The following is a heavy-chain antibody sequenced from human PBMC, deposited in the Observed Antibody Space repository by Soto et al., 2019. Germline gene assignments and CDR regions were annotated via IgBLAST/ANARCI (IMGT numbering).Heavy chain of an antibody. CDR1: GFSFDSFA. D-gene: IGHD1-1*01. CDR2: ASPSGSTT. V-gene: IGHV3-23*01. CDR3: VKDQRPGNHYKGPYNFYFHDLVV. Sequence: GGSLRLSCAGSGFSFDSFAMTWVRQAPGKGLQWVSTASPSGSTTYYPDSVKGRFTISRDNSQNTLYLQMNSLRGEDAAVYFLVKDQRPGNHYKGPYNFYFHDLVVWGQGAPVTVYS. J-gene: IGHJ6*02.